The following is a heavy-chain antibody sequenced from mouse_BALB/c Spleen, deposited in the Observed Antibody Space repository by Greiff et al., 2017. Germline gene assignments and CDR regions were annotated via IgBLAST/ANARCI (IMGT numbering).Heavy chain of an antibody. CDR2: ISSGGSYT. CDR1: GFTFSSYA. Sequence: EVKLMESGGGLVKPGGSLKLSCAASGFTFSSYAMSWVRQTPEKRLEWVATISSGGSYTYYPDSVKGRFTISRDNAKNTLYLQMCSLRSEDTAMYYCARLSDWYFDVWGAGTTVTVSS. V-gene: IGHV5-9-3*01. J-gene: IGHJ1*01. CDR3: ARLSDWYFDV.